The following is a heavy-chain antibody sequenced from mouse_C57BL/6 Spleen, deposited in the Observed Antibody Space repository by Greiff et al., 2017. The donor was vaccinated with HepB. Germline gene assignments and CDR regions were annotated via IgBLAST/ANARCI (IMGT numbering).Heavy chain of an antibody. Sequence: QVQLQQSGPELVKPGASVKISCKASGYAFSSSWMNWAKQRPGKGLEWIGRIYPGDGDTNYNGKFKGKATLTADKSSSPAYMQLSSLTSEDSAVYFCASYGTGYWGQGTTLTVSS. J-gene: IGHJ2*01. CDR1: GYAFSSSW. CDR3: ASYGTGY. CDR2: IYPGDGDT. V-gene: IGHV1-82*01. D-gene: IGHD1-1*01.